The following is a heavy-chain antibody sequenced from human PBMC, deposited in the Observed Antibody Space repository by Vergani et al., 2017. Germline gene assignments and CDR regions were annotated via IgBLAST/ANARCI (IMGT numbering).Heavy chain of an antibody. CDR3: AKTRGNIFNSWDF. V-gene: IGHV3-23*01. J-gene: IGHJ6*02. D-gene: IGHD5-12*01. CDR1: RFTFSNFA. CDR2: ISHGAGNL. Sequence: LLESGGDLVQPGGSLRLSCAASRFTFSNFAMSWVRQAPGKGPEWVSTISHGAGNLYYTDSVRGRFTISRDDSTNTLFLHMSNLRPEDTAMYYCAKTRGNIFNSWDFWGRGTTVTVSS.